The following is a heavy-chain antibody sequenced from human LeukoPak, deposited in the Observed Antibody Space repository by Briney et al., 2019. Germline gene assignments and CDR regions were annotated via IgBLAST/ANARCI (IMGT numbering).Heavy chain of an antibody. V-gene: IGHV3-7*03. J-gene: IGHJ3*02. D-gene: IGHD1-7*01. CDR3: ARPKNRENYWRAFDI. CDR2: IKQDGNEK. Sequence: GGSLGLSCVASGFTFSDYWMTWVRQAPGTGLEWVANIKQDGNEKYYVDSVKGRFTISRDNAKNSLHLQMDNLRAEDTAVYYCARPKNRENYWRAFDIWGQGTMVTVSS. CDR1: GFTFSDYW.